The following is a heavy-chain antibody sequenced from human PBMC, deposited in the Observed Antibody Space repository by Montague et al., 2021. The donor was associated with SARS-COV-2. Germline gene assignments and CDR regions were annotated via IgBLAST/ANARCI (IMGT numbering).Heavy chain of an antibody. CDR1: GFAFSIYD. CDR2: IITSAYPT. D-gene: IGHD3-16*02. Sequence: SLRLSCAASGFAFSIYDMHWFRQAPGKGPEWISSIITSAYPTSYAGSVKGLFTISRDNVKNSLYLQMNSLRVEDTAVYYCTRDYRSIVGDGLDIWGQGTKVTVPS. CDR3: TRDYRSIVGDGLDI. J-gene: IGHJ3*02. V-gene: IGHV3-48*03.